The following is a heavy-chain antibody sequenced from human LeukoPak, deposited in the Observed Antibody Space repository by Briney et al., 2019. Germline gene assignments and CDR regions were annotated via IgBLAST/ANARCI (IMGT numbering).Heavy chain of an antibody. V-gene: IGHV3-21*01. CDR3: ARVSRKYVATISGGSFDY. J-gene: IGHJ4*02. D-gene: IGHD5-12*01. CDR2: ISSSSSNI. CDR1: GFTFSG. Sequence: GGSLRLSCAASGFTFSGMKWVRQAPGKGLEWVSSISSSSSNIYYADSVKGRFTISRDNAKNSLYLQMNSLRAEDTAVYYCARVSRKYVATISGGSFDYWGQGTLVTVSS.